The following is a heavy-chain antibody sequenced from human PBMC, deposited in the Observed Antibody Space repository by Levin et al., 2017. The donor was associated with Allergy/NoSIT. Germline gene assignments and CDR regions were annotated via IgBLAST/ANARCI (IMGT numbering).Heavy chain of an antibody. Sequence: PGGSLRLSCAASGFTFSTSSMSWVRQAPGKGLEWVSAISYSGGSSYYADSVKGRFIISRDNSKNMVYLRMSRLRAEDTAMYFCARIGARGFDFDLWGQGALVSVSS. V-gene: IGHV3-23*01. D-gene: IGHD5-12*01. CDR1: GFTFSTSS. CDR3: ARIGARGFDFDL. J-gene: IGHJ4*02. CDR2: ISYSGGSS.